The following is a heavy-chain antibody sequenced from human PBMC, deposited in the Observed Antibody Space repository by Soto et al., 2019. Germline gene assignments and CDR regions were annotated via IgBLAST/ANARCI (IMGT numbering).Heavy chain of an antibody. CDR2: IYSGGST. V-gene: IGHV3-53*04. CDR3: ARVGTYLSSSSPFDY. D-gene: IGHD6-6*01. J-gene: IGHJ4*02. Sequence: GGSLRLSCAASGFTVSSNYMSWVRRAPGKGLEWVSVIYSGGSTYYADSVKGRFTISRHNSKNTLYLQMNSLRAEDTAVYYCARVGTYLSSSSPFDYWGQGTLVTVSS. CDR1: GFTVSSNY.